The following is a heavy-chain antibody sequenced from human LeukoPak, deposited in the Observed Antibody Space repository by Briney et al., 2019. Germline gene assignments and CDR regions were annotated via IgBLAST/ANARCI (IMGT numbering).Heavy chain of an antibody. Sequence: SETLSLTYTVSGGSIRSYYWMWIRQPPGKGLEGVGDIYYSWSTNYNPSLKSRVTISVDSSRNHFSLKLSSVTAADTAVYYCARQPGGVTNYFDYWGQGTLVTVSS. D-gene: IGHD2-21*02. CDR3: ARQPGGVTNYFDY. V-gene: IGHV4-59*08. CDR1: GGSIRSYY. J-gene: IGHJ4*02. CDR2: IYYSWST.